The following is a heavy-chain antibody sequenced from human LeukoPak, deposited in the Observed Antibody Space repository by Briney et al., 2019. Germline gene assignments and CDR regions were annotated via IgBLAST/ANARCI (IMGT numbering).Heavy chain of an antibody. CDR1: GYTFTGYY. D-gene: IGHD6-19*01. V-gene: IGHV1-2*02. Sequence: ASVKVSCKASGYTFTGYYMHWVRQAPGQGLEWMGWINPNSGGTNYAQKFQGRVTMTRDTSISTAYMELSRLRSDDTAVYYCARVQGSGWYLDYWGQGTLVTVSS. CDR3: ARVQGSGWYLDY. J-gene: IGHJ4*02. CDR2: INPNSGGT.